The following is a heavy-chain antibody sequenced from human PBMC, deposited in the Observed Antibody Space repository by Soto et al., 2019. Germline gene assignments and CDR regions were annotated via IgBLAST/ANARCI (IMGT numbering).Heavy chain of an antibody. CDR3: AGGDGDTLDY. D-gene: IGHD2-21*02. J-gene: IGHJ4*02. CDR2: INAYIAKT. CDR1: GYTFINYG. Sequence: QVQLVQSGGEVKKPGASVKVSCKASGYTFINYGITWVRQAPGQGLEWLAWINAYIAKTDTAQKVQGRVTMTADTSTSTAYLGLRSRTSDDAGVYYCAGGDGDTLDYWGQGTVVTVSS. V-gene: IGHV1-18*01.